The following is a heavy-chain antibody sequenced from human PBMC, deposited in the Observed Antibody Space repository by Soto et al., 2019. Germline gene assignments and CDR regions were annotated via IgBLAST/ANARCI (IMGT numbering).Heavy chain of an antibody. D-gene: IGHD3-22*01. Sequence: QVHLVQSGAEVKKPGASVNVSCKTSGYTFTRKGISWVGQAPGQGLEWMGWISPNSGNIKYAQKLQGRVIMTTDTSTSTAYMELRSLRFDDMAVYYCVKDRDSNSWPSRDVWGPGTTVTVSS. J-gene: IGHJ6*02. CDR2: ISPNSGNI. V-gene: IGHV1-18*03. CDR3: VKDRDSNSWPSRDV. CDR1: GYTFTRKG.